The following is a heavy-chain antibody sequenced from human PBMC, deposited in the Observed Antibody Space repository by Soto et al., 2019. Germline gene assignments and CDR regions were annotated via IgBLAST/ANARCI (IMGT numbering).Heavy chain of an antibody. CDR2: IWYDGSDK. CDR1: GFTFKNYG. Sequence: QVQLVESGGGVVQPGRSLRLSCAASGFTFKNYGMHWVRQAPDKGLEWVAVIWYDGSDKYYEDSVEGRFTISRDNSKNTLYLQMNSLTDEDTAVYYCARGNGNYYYGMDVWGQGTTVTVSS. D-gene: IGHD1-26*01. CDR3: ARGNGNYYYGMDV. J-gene: IGHJ6*02. V-gene: IGHV3-33*01.